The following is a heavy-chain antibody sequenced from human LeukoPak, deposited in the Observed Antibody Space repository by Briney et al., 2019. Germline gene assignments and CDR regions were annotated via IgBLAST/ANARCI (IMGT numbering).Heavy chain of an antibody. CDR1: GGTFSSYA. Sequence: SVKVSXKASGGTFSSYAISWVRQAPGQGLEWIGGIIPIFGTANYAQKFQGRVTITADESTSTAYMELSSLRSEDTAVYYCARELRFLEWYWFDPWGQGTLVTVSS. CDR2: IIPIFGTA. CDR3: ARELRFLEWYWFDP. J-gene: IGHJ5*02. D-gene: IGHD3-3*01. V-gene: IGHV1-69*13.